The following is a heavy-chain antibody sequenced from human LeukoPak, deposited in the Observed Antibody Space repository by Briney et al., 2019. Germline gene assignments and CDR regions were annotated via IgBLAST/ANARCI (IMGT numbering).Heavy chain of an antibody. J-gene: IGHJ4*02. CDR3: ARDRYGDFEDY. CDR2: ISYSGTP. Sequence: NPSETLSLTCNVSGGSINTANYYWTWIRQPPGKGLEWIGYISYSGTPYYNPSLSSRVTISLDTSKNQFSLRLNSVTAADTAMYYCARDRYGDFEDYWGQGTLVTVSS. D-gene: IGHD4-17*01. CDR1: GGSINTANYY. V-gene: IGHV4-30-4*08.